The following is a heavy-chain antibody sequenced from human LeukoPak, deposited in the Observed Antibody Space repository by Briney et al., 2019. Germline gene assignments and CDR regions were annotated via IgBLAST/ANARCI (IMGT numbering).Heavy chain of an antibody. J-gene: IGHJ4*02. CDR1: GFTFSNYW. D-gene: IGHD5-12*01. CDR3: ARSGGYGWDY. V-gene: IGHV3-7*01. Sequence: PGGSLRLSCAVSGFTFSNYWMTWVRQAPGKALEWVANIKPDGSGEYYVDSLKGRFTISRDNAENSLFLQMNNLRVDDTAVYYCARSGGYGWDYWGQGAVVTVSS. CDR2: IKPDGSGE.